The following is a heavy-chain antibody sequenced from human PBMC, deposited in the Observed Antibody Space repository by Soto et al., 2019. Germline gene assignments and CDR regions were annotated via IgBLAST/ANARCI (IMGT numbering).Heavy chain of an antibody. CDR3: ARDFSQQLVLEYYYYGMDV. Sequence: SVKVSCKASGGTFSSYAISWVRQAPGQGLEWMGGIIPIFGTANYAQKFQGRVTITADESTSTAYMELSSLRSEDTAVYYCARDFSQQLVLEYYYYGMDVWGQGTTVTVSS. V-gene: IGHV1-69*13. CDR1: GGTFSSYA. D-gene: IGHD6-13*01. CDR2: IIPIFGTA. J-gene: IGHJ6*02.